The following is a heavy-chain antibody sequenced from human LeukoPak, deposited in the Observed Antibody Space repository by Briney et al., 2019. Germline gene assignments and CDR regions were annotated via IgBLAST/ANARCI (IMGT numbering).Heavy chain of an antibody. Sequence: RARGSLRLSSVASGFTFEDYGTSWVCPAPGGGLGWVSGISDVGSHTFYADSVKGRFVMSRDNAKNTLYLQMNSLRAEDTAVYYCARVTGGYNLVDYWGQRTLVTVSS. D-gene: IGHD5-24*01. CDR1: GFTFEDYG. V-gene: IGHV3-20*03. CDR2: ISDVGSHT. CDR3: ARVTGGYNLVDY. J-gene: IGHJ4*02.